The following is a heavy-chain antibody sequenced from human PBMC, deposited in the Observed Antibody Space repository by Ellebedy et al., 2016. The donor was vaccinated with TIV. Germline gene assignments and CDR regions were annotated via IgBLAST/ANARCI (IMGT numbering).Heavy chain of an antibody. CDR1: GFTFSSYW. J-gene: IGHJ4*02. CDR2: INSDGSST. V-gene: IGHV3-74*01. CDR3: ARDHPLGTENFDY. D-gene: IGHD7-27*01. Sequence: GESLKISCAASGFTFSSYWMHWVRQAPGKGLVWVSRINSDGSSTSYADSVKGRFTISRDNAKNTLYLQMNSLRAEDTAVYYCARDHPLGTENFDYWGQGTLVTVSS.